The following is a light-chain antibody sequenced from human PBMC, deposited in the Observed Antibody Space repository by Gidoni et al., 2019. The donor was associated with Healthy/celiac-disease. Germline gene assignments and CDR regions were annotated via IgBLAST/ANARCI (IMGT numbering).Light chain of an antibody. V-gene: IGKV1-12*01. J-gene: IGKJ4*01. CDR3: QQANSFPT. Sequence: DIQMTQSPFSVSASVGDRVTITCRAIQGISSLLAWYQQKPGKAPKLLIYAASSLQSGVPSRFSGSGSGTDFTLTISSLQPEDFATYYCQQANSFPTFGGGTKVEIK. CDR2: AAS. CDR1: QGISSL.